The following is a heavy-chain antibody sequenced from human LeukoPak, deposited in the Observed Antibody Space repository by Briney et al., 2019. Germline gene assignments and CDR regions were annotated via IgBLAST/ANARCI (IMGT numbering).Heavy chain of an antibody. J-gene: IGHJ6*03. CDR1: GFTLSTYT. CDR3: ARSGIKMVRGVIIKSPYHMDV. Sequence: PGGALILSCAASGFTLSTYTMTSVRQAPGKGLGWVSSISSSSNYIYYVDSVKGRFTIPGDDAKNSLALQMNSLRAEDTSVYDCARSGIKMVRGVIIKSPYHMDVWGKGTTVTVSS. D-gene: IGHD3-10*01. CDR2: ISSSSNYI. V-gene: IGHV3-21*01.